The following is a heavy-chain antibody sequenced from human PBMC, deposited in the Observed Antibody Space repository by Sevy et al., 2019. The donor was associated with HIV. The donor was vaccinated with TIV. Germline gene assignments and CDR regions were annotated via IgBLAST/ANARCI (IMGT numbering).Heavy chain of an antibody. CDR1: GYSFTSYW. CDR3: AVWMKKGVRGIKTDYFDY. CDR2: IYPGDSDT. J-gene: IGHJ4*02. Sequence: GESLKISCKGSGYSFTSYWIGWVRQMPGKGLEWMGIIYPGDSDTRYSPSFQGQVTISADKSISTAYLQWSSLKASDTAMYYCAVWMKKGVRGIKTDYFDYWGQGTLVTVSS. D-gene: IGHD3-10*01. V-gene: IGHV5-51*01.